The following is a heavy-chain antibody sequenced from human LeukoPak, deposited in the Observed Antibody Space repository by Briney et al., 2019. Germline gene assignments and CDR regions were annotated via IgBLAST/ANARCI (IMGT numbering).Heavy chain of an antibody. Sequence: SETLSLTCTVSGGSMSSYFWSWIRQPPGKGLEWIGYIYYSGSTNYNPSPKSRVTISVDTSKNQFSLKLNSVTAADTAVYYCARTTAEFFQHWGQGTLVTVSS. J-gene: IGHJ1*01. CDR1: GGSMSSYF. V-gene: IGHV4-59*12. D-gene: IGHD1-14*01. CDR3: ARTTAEFFQH. CDR2: IYYSGST.